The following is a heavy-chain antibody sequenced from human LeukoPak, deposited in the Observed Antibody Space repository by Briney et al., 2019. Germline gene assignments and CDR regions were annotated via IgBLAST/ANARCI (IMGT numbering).Heavy chain of an antibody. V-gene: IGHV3-23*01. D-gene: IGHD5-12*01. CDR1: GFTFSSHG. Sequence: GGSLRLSCAASGFTFSSHGMSWVRQAPGKGLEWVSAISGSGGSTYYADSVKGRFTISRDNSKNTLYLQMNSLRAEDTAVYYCAKDTGSGYDYLSYYFDYWGQGTLVTVSS. J-gene: IGHJ4*02. CDR3: AKDTGSGYDYLSYYFDY. CDR2: ISGSGGST.